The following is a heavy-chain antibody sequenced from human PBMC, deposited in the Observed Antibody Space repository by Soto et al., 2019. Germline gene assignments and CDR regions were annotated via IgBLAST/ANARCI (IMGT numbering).Heavy chain of an antibody. CDR1: GFTFSNAW. J-gene: IGHJ4*02. CDR3: AKEVILAL. Sequence: PGGSLRLSCAASGFTFSNAWINWVRQAPGKGLEWVGRIKSKTDGGTTDFAAPVKGRFAISRDDSKNMVYLQMNSLKTEDTAVYYCAKEVILALWGQGTLVTVSS. D-gene: IGHD3-3*01. CDR2: IKSKTDGGTT. V-gene: IGHV3-15*07.